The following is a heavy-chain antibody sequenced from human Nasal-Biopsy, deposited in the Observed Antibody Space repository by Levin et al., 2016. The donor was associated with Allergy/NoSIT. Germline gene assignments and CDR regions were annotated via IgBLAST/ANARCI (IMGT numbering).Heavy chain of an antibody. Sequence: GGSLRLSCAASGFTFSSYAMHWVRQAPGKGLEWVSYISRNSGYTNYADSVRGRFTISRDNAKNSLYLQMDSLRGEDTAVYYCVRQLSLEGWFVATGGEYYKYGMDVWGQGTTVTVSS. CDR2: ISRNSGYT. D-gene: IGHD6-19*01. V-gene: IGHV3-21*05. J-gene: IGHJ6*02. CDR3: VRQLSLEGWFVATGGEYYKYGMDV. CDR1: GFTFSSYA.